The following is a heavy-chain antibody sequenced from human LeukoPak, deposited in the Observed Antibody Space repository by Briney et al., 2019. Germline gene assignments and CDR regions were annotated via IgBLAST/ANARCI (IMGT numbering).Heavy chain of an antibody. CDR1: GFTFSNYL. CDR3: ARDRASNWYPHLDV. D-gene: IGHD6-13*01. CDR2: IKEDGSAK. Sequence: GGSLRLSCATSGFTFSNYLMSWVRQAPGKGLEWVANIKEDGSAKWYVDSVRGRFTISRDNAKNSLYLQMDSLRAEDTAVYYCARDRASNWYPHLDVWGQGTLVTASS. V-gene: IGHV3-7*01. J-gene: IGHJ4*02.